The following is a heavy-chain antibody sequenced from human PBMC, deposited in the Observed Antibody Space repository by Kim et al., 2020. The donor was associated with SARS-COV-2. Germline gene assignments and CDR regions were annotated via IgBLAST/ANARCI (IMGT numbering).Heavy chain of an antibody. Sequence: SETLSLTCAVYGGSFSGYYWSWIRQPPGKGLEWIGEINHSGSTNYNPSLKSRVTISVDTSKNQFSLKLSSVTAADTAVYYCARGRMVQVLRGVFDPWGQGTLVTVSS. CDR1: GGSFSGYY. J-gene: IGHJ5*02. V-gene: IGHV4-34*01. CDR2: INHSGST. D-gene: IGHD3-10*01. CDR3: ARGRMVQVLRGVFDP.